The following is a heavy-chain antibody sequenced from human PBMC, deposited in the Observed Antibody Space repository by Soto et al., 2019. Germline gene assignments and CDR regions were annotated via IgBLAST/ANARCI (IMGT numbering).Heavy chain of an antibody. CDR1: GFTFSSYW. Sequence: GGSLRLSCAASGFTFSSYWMTWVRQAPGKGLEWVANIKQDGSEKYYVDSVKGRFTISRDNAKNSLYLQMNSLRAEYTAVYYCARVRYYDFWSGYYTRMDVWGQGTTVTGSS. CDR3: ARVRYYDFWSGYYTRMDV. D-gene: IGHD3-3*01. CDR2: IKQDGSEK. J-gene: IGHJ6*02. V-gene: IGHV3-7*05.